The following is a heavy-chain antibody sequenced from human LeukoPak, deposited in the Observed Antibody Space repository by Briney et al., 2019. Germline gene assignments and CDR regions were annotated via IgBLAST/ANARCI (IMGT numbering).Heavy chain of an antibody. Sequence: GEALKISCKASGYSFTNYWIAWVRQMPGKGLEWMGIIYPGDSDTRYSPSFQGQVTMSADKSISTAYLQWSSLKASDTAMYYCARGSSYYGYWGQGTLVTVSS. CDR3: ARGSSYYGY. V-gene: IGHV5-51*01. J-gene: IGHJ4*02. D-gene: IGHD3-10*01. CDR2: IYPGDSDT. CDR1: GYSFTNYW.